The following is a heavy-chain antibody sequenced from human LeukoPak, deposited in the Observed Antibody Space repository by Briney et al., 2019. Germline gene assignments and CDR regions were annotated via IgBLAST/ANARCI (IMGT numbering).Heavy chain of an antibody. J-gene: IGHJ6*03. V-gene: IGHV4-59*01. CDR2: IYYSGST. CDR1: GGSISSYY. CDR3: ARVKWELLSYYYMDV. D-gene: IGHD1-26*01. Sequence: PSETLSLTCTVSGGSISSYYWSWIRQPPGKGLEWIGYIYYSGSTNYNPSLKSRVTISVDTSKNQFSLKLSSVTAADTAVYYCARVKWELLSYYYMDVWGKGTTVTVSS.